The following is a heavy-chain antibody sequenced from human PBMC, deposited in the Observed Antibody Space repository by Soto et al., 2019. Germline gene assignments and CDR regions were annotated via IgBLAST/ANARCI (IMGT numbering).Heavy chain of an antibody. Sequence: PGGSLRLSCAASGFTFSSYGMHWVRQAPGKGLEWVAVISYDGINRYYVDSVEGRFTISRDNSKNTLYLQMNSLRAEDTAVYYCAKEGHYDFWSGYYPPPGYYYGMDVWGQGTTVTVSS. CDR1: GFTFSSYG. CDR3: AKEGHYDFWSGYYPPPGYYYGMDV. J-gene: IGHJ6*02. V-gene: IGHV3-30*18. D-gene: IGHD3-3*01. CDR2: ISYDGINR.